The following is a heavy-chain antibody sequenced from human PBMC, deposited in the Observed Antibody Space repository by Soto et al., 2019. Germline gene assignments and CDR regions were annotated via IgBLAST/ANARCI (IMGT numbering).Heavy chain of an antibody. CDR2: ISDSGDST. J-gene: IGHJ4*02. CDR3: AKDLGTPGVGATLDD. Sequence: QPGGSLRLSCAAAGFTFSNYAMSWVRQAPGKGLEWVSGISDSGDSTYNADSVRGRFTISRDNSKNTLYLQMNSLRAEDAAIYYCAKDLGTPGVGATLDDCGPGTLVTVSS. D-gene: IGHD1-26*01. V-gene: IGHV3-23*01. CDR1: GFTFSNYA.